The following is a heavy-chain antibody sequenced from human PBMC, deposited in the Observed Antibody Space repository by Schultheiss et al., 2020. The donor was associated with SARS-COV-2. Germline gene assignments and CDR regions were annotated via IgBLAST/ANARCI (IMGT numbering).Heavy chain of an antibody. CDR3: AREGVDFWSGYPPLYFDY. J-gene: IGHJ4*02. D-gene: IGHD3-3*01. CDR1: GGSFSGYY. Sequence: SETLSLTCAVYGGSFSGYYWSWIRQPPGKGLEWIGSIYYSGSTYYNPSLKSRVTISVDTSKNQFSLKLSSVTAADTAVYYCAREGVDFWSGYPPLYFDYWGQGTLVTVSS. CDR2: IYYSGST. V-gene: IGHV4-34*01.